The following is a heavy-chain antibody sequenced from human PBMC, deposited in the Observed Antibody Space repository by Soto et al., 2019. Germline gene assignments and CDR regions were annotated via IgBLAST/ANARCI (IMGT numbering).Heavy chain of an antibody. J-gene: IGHJ4*02. D-gene: IGHD3-10*01. Sequence: QITLNESGPTLVKPMQTLTLTCNFSGFSLDSTAVGVGWLRQPPGKALECLALIYWHGDKRYNPSLTNRVIITKDTSKNQVVLTMTDMAPADTSTYFFAHFILGVTFVRGVTFDHWGQGVLVTVSS. CDR1: GFSLDSTAVG. CDR2: IYWHGDK. V-gene: IGHV2-5*01. CDR3: AHFILGVTFVRGVTFDH.